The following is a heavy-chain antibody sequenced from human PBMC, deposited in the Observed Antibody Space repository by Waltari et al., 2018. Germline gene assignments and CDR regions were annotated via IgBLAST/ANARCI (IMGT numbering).Heavy chain of an antibody. CDR2: ISGRCANT. J-gene: IGHJ4*02. D-gene: IGHD3-10*01. CDR3: ARDPLHYYGSGSLYYFDY. Sequence: EVQLLESGGGLVQPGGSLRLSCAASGFTFSDYAISWVRQAPGKGLEWVSAISGRCANTFYADSVKGRFTIPRDNSKNSLYLQMNSLRAEDTAVYYCARDPLHYYGSGSLYYFDYWGQGTLVTVSS. CDR1: GFTFSDYA. V-gene: IGHV3-23*01.